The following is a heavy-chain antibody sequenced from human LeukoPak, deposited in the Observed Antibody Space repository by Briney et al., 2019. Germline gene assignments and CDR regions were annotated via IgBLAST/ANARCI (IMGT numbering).Heavy chain of an antibody. CDR1: GGSISSSNW. Sequence: SGTLSLTCAVSGGSISSSNWWSWVRQPPGKGLEWIGEIYHSGSTNYNPSLKSRVTISVDKSKNQFSLKLSSVTAADTAVYYCAREADDSSGYQYYFGYWGQGTLVTVSS. V-gene: IGHV4-4*02. CDR2: IYHSGST. D-gene: IGHD3-22*01. J-gene: IGHJ4*02. CDR3: AREADDSSGYQYYFGY.